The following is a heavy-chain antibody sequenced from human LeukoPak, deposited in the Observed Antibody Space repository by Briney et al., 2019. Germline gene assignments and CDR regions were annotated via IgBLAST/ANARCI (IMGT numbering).Heavy chain of an antibody. J-gene: IGHJ4*02. CDR3: ARGEITMVRGVPSLGY. V-gene: IGHV4-59*01. Sequence: SETLSLTCTVSGGSISSYYWSWIRQPPGKGLEWIGYIYDSGSTNYNPSLKSRVTISVDTSKNQFSLKLRSVTAADPAVYYCARGEITMVRGVPSLGYWGQGTLVTVSS. CDR2: IYDSGST. CDR1: GGSISSYY. D-gene: IGHD3-10*01.